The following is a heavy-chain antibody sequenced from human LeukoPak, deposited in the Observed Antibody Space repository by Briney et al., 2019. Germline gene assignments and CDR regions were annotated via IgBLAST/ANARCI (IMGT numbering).Heavy chain of an antibody. D-gene: IGHD3/OR15-3a*01. CDR3: AKRSNFWTGYLDY. J-gene: IGHJ4*02. Sequence: PGGSLRLSCTASKFTFSNYAMSWVRQAPGKGLEWVAVISGSGGSTYYAHSVKGRFTISRDNSKDTLFLQMNSLRTEDKAVYYCAKRSNFWTGYLDYWGQGPLVTVSS. CDR2: ISGSGGST. V-gene: IGHV3-23*01. CDR1: KFTFSNYA.